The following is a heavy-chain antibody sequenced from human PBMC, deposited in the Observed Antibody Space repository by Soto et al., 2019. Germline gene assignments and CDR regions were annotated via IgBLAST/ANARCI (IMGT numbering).Heavy chain of an antibody. Sequence: GSLRRSCAACGFTFSSYWMSWVRQAPGKGLEWVANIKQDGSEKYYVDSVKGRFTISRDNAKNSLYLQMNSLRAEDTAVYYCARDDLWMEWLSPPHWGQGTLVTVSS. CDR2: IKQDGSEK. CDR3: ARDDLWMEWLSPPH. J-gene: IGHJ4*02. CDR1: GFTFSSYW. D-gene: IGHD3-3*01. V-gene: IGHV3-7*05.